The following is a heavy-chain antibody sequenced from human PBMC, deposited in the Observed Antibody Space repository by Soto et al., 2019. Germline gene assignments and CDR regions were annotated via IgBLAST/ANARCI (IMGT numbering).Heavy chain of an antibody. CDR1: GGSISTGGYS. V-gene: IGHV4-30-2*01. CDR2: MYHSGST. D-gene: IGHD2-2*01. J-gene: IGHJ1*01. Sequence: SEPLCLSGAVSGGSISTGGYSWSWIRQPPGKGLEWIGYMYHSGSTYYNPSLKSRVTISIDRSKNQFSLKLSSVTAADTAVYYCASVPAYSGHGILVLVSS. CDR3: ASVPAY.